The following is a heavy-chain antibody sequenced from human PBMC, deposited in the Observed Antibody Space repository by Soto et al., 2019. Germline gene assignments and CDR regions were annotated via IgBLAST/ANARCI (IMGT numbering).Heavy chain of an antibody. CDR2: IRGDSGGI. CDR3: ASSAGTLTTRGGYFDN. D-gene: IGHD4-17*01. J-gene: IGHJ4*02. CDR1: GFTFTNYA. V-gene: IGHV3-9*01. Sequence: GGSLRLSCSASGFTFTNYAMHWVRQGPGKGLEWVSGIRGDSGGIDYADSVKGRFTISRDNAKNSLYLEMNSLRTEDTALYYCASSAGTLTTRGGYFDNWGQGILVTVSS.